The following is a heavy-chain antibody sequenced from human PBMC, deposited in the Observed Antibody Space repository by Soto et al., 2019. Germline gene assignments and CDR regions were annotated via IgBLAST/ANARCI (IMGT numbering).Heavy chain of an antibody. CDR2: IFHDGST. Sequence: SETLSLTCAVSGASIGSGGWWSWVRQPPGKGLEGIAEIFHDGSTNYNPSLKSRVTISVDTSKNQFSLKLSSVTAADTAVYYCARKVHLEYSSFYYYYYGMDVRGQGTTVTVSS. CDR1: GASIGSGGW. V-gene: IGHV4-4*02. J-gene: IGHJ6*02. D-gene: IGHD6-6*01. CDR3: ARKVHLEYSSFYYYYYGMDV.